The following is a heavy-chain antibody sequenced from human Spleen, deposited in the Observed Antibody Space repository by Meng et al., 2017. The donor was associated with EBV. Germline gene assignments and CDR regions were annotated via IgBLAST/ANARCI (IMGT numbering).Heavy chain of an antibody. CDR3: AREMAGIIDY. J-gene: IGHJ4*02. V-gene: IGHV4-30-4*01. CDR1: DGSISSGGFY. Sequence: HLQEPGPGLVKPSQPLSLTCAASDGSISSGGFYWSWIRQPPGKGLEWIGYIYYSGSTYYNPSLKSRVTISVDTSKSQFSLKLSSVTAADTAVYYCAREMAGIIDYWGQGTLVTVSS. D-gene: IGHD5-24*01. CDR2: IYYSGST.